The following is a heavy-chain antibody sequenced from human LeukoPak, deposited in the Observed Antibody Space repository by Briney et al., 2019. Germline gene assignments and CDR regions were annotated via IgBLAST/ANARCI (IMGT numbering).Heavy chain of an antibody. CDR2: ISSSSSYI. V-gene: IGHV3-21*01. CDR1: GFTFSSYS. CDR3: ARETGCGGDCYTFVSGYYYYGMDV. D-gene: IGHD2-21*02. Sequence: GGSLRPSCAASGFTFSSYSMNWVRQAPGKGLEWVSSISSSSSYIYYADSVKGRFTISRDNAKNSLYLQMNSLRAEDTAVYYCARETGCGGDCYTFVSGYYYYGMDVWGQGTTVTVSS. J-gene: IGHJ6*02.